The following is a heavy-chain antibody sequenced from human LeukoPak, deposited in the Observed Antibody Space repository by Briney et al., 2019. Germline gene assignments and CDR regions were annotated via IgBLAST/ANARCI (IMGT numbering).Heavy chain of an antibody. J-gene: IGHJ5*02. CDR3: ARSDVDMAA. CDR2: ISNDGSNK. D-gene: IGHD5-12*01. V-gene: IGHV3-30*03. Sequence: PGGSLRLSCAASGFTFSTYGMHWVRQAPGKGLEWVAVISNDGSNKLYGDSVKGRFTISRDNSKNTLYLQMNILRAEDTAVYYCARSDVDMAAWGQGTLVTVSS. CDR1: GFTFSTYG.